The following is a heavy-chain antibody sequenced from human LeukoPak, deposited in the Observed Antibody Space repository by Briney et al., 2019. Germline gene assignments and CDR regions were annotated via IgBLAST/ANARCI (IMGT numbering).Heavy chain of an antibody. Sequence: PSETLSLTCAVSGGSISSGGYSWSWIRQPPGKGLEWIGYIYYSGSTNYNPSLKSRVTISVDTSKNQFSLKLSSVTAADTAVYYCASAHYDGEHYYGSGSYYYWGQGTLVTVSS. J-gene: IGHJ4*02. CDR2: IYYSGST. CDR1: GGSISSGGYS. D-gene: IGHD3-10*01. CDR3: ASAHYDGEHYYGSGSYYY. V-gene: IGHV4-61*08.